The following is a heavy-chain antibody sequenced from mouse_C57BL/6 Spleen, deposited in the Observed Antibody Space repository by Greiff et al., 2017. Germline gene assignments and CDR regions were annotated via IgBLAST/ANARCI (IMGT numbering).Heavy chain of an antibody. Sequence: VQLQESGPELVKPGASVKISCKASGYAFSSSWMNWVKQRPGKGLEWIGRIYPGDGDTNYNGKFKGKATLTADKSSSTAYMQLSSLTSEDSAVYFCAREGGQLRPSYYFDYWGQGTTLTVSS. CDR3: AREGGQLRPSYYFDY. V-gene: IGHV1-82*01. D-gene: IGHD3-2*02. CDR2: IYPGDGDT. J-gene: IGHJ2*01. CDR1: GYAFSSSW.